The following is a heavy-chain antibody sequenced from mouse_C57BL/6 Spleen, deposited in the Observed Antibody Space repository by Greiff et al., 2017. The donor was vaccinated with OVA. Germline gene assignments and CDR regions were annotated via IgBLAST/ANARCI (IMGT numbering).Heavy chain of an antibody. CDR1: GFSLTSYG. Sequence: QVQLKQSGPGLVAPSQSLSITCTVSGFSLTSYGVDWVRQPPGKGLEWLGVIWGGGSTNYNSALMSRLSISKDNSKSQVFVKMNSLQTDDTAMYYWAKQEDYYGSSFPFAYWGQGTLVTVSA. CDR2: IWGGGST. D-gene: IGHD1-1*01. V-gene: IGHV2-9*01. CDR3: AKQEDYYGSSFPFAY. J-gene: IGHJ3*01.